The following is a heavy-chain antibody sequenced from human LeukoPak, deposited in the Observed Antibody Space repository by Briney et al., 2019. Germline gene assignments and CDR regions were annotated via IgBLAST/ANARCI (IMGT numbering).Heavy chain of an antibody. CDR1: GYTFTGYY. Sequence: ASVKVSCKASGYTFTGYYMHWVRQAPGQGLEWMGWINPNSGDTNYAQKFQGRVTMTRDTPISTAYMELSRLRSDDTAVYYCARENWNDGSVDYWGQGTLVTVSS. V-gene: IGHV1-2*02. J-gene: IGHJ4*02. D-gene: IGHD1-1*01. CDR3: ARENWNDGSVDY. CDR2: INPNSGDT.